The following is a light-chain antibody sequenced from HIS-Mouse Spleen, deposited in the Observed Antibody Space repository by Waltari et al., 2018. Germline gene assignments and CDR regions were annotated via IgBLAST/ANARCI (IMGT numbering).Light chain of an antibody. CDR3: SSYTSSSTYVV. CDR2: DVS. V-gene: IGLV2-14*03. CDR1: SSDVGGYTY. J-gene: IGLJ2*01. Sequence: QSALTQPASVSGSPGQSITISCTGTSSDVGGYTYVSWYQQHPGKAPKLMIYDVSNQPSGFSNRLSGSKSGNAASLTISGLQAEDEADYYCSSYTSSSTYVVFGGGTKLTVL.